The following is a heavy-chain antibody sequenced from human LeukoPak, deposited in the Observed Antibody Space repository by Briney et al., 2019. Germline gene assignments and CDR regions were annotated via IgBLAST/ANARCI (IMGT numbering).Heavy chain of an antibody. CDR2: VNSDGSRT. CDR1: GFSFSSYW. Sequence: PGGSLRLSCAASGFSFSSYWIHWVRHAPGKGLVWVSRVNSDGSRTTYADSVKGRFTISRDNAKNTVYLQMNSLRAEDTALYYCAKDRSSAWNCFDSWGQGTLVTVSS. D-gene: IGHD6-19*01. CDR3: AKDRSSAWNCFDS. J-gene: IGHJ4*02. V-gene: IGHV3-74*01.